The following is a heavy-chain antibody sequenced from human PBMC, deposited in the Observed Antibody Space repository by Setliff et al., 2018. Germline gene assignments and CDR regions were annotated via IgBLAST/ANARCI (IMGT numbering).Heavy chain of an antibody. D-gene: IGHD3-3*01. CDR3: ARIAYFDFWRGYGVGAFDL. V-gene: IGHV4-39*01. J-gene: IGHJ3*01. CDR1: GASVTNVNYY. Sequence: SETLSLTCSVSGASVTNVNYYWGWIRQPPGKGLEWIASVYYDGRTYYNPSFKSRLTMSVDKSRNQFSLKLTSVTAADTAVFYCARIAYFDFWRGYGVGAFDLWGHGAMVTVSS. CDR2: VYYDGRT.